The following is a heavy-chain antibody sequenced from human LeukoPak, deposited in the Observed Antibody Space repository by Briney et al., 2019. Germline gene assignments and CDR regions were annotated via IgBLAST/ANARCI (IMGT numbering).Heavy chain of an antibody. CDR1: GGSISGYY. CDR2: IHYTGAT. Sequence: SETLSLTCAVYGGSISGYYWSWIRQPPGKGLEWVGEIHYTGATSHNPSLKSRATISIETSKNQVSLRLSSVTAADTAVYYCTRGNILSGYCFDFWGQGALVTVSS. D-gene: IGHD3-9*01. CDR3: TRGNILSGYCFDF. V-gene: IGHV4-34*04. J-gene: IGHJ4*02.